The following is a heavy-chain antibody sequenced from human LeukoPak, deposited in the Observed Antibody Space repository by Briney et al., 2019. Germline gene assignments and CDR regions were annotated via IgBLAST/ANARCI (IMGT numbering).Heavy chain of an antibody. V-gene: IGHV1-2*02. J-gene: IGHJ5*02. CDR3: ARVSRRSEYGDYGT. Sequence: ASVKVSCKASGYTFTGYYMHWVRQAPGQGLEWMGWINPNSGGTNYAQKFQGRVTMTRDTPISTAYMELSRLRSDDTAVYYCARVSRRSEYGDYGTWGQGTLVTVSS. D-gene: IGHD4-17*01. CDR2: INPNSGGT. CDR1: GYTFTGYY.